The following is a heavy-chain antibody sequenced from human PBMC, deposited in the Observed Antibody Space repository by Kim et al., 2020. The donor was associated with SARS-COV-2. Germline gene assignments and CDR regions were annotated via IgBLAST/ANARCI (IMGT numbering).Heavy chain of an antibody. V-gene: IGHV3-9*01. J-gene: IGHJ6*03. CDR1: GFTFGDYA. Sequence: GGSLRLSCAASGFTFGDYAMHWVRQAPGKGLEWVSGISWNSGSIGYADSVKGRFTISRDNAKNSLYLQMNSLRAEDTALYYCAKASDSPQRNYYYMDVWGKGTTVTVSS. CDR2: ISWNSGSI. D-gene: IGHD3-22*01. CDR3: AKASDSPQRNYYYMDV.